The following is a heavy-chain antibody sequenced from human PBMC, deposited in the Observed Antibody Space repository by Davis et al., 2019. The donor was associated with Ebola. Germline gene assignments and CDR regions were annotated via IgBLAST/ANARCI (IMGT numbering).Heavy chain of an antibody. J-gene: IGHJ3*02. CDR3: ARDEIYYYDSSGHGAFDI. Sequence: SVKVSCKASGGTFSSYAISWVRQAPGPGLEWMGRIIPILGIANYAQKFQGRVTITADKSTSTAYMELSSLRSEDTAVYYCARDEIYYYDSSGHGAFDIWGQGTMVTVSS. V-gene: IGHV1-69*04. CDR2: IIPILGIA. D-gene: IGHD3-22*01. CDR1: GGTFSSYA.